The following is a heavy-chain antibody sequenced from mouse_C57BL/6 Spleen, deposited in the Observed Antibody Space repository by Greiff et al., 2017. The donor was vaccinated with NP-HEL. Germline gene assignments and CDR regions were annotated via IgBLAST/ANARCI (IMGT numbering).Heavy chain of an antibody. CDR3: ESTAKVEGKEWYFDV. Sequence: QVQLQQSGAELVKPGASVKLSCKASGYTFTSYWMHWVKQRPGRGLEWIGRIDPNSGGTKYNEKFKSKATLTVDKPSSTAYMQLSSLTSEDTAVYDRESTAKVEGKEWYFDVWGTGTTVTVSS. J-gene: IGHJ1*03. CDR1: GYTFTSYW. CDR2: IDPNSGGT. D-gene: IGHD1-2*01. V-gene: IGHV1-72*01.